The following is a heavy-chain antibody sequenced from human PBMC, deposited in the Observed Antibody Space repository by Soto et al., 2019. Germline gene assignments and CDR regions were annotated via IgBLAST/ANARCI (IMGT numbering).Heavy chain of an antibody. Sequence: QLQLQESGPGLVKPSETLSLTCAVSGGSISNSHYYWGWIRQPPGKGLEWVGSVYFSVITYYHPDLNSLLTISVDTSKNQFSLNLSSVTAADTAIYYCARQKNLLLFFDVWGKGTTVNFSS. CDR3: ARQKNLLLFFDV. V-gene: IGHV4-39*01. J-gene: IGHJ6*04. D-gene: IGHD3-10*01. CDR1: GGSISNSHYY. CDR2: VYFSVIT.